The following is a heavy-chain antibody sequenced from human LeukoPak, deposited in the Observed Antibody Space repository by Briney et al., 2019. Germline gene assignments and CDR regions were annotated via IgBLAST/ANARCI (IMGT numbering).Heavy chain of an antibody. CDR2: IYHSGST. J-gene: IGHJ4*02. CDR3: ARHEFVAVAGSAFDY. V-gene: IGHV4-30-2*01. D-gene: IGHD6-19*01. CDR1: GGSISSGGYS. Sequence: PSQTLSLTCAVSGGSISSGGYSWSWIRQPPGKGLEWIGYIYHSGSTYYNPSLKSRVTISVDRSKNQFSLKLSSVTAADTAVYYRARHEFVAVAGSAFDYWGQGTLVTVSS.